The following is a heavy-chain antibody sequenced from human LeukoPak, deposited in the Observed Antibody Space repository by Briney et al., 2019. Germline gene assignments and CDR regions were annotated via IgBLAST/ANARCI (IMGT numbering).Heavy chain of an antibody. CDR2: ISYDGSNK. CDR3: AKGAYSSGWFDY. Sequence: PGGSLRLSCAASGFTFSSYGMHWVRQAPGKGLEWVAVISYDGSNKYYADSVKGRFTISRDNSKNTLYLQMNSLRAEDTAVYYCAKGAYSSGWFDYWGQGTPVTVSS. D-gene: IGHD6-19*01. V-gene: IGHV3-30*18. CDR1: GFTFSSYG. J-gene: IGHJ4*02.